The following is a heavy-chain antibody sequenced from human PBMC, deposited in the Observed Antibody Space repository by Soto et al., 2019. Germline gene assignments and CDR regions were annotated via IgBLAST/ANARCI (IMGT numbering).Heavy chain of an antibody. Sequence: GLLRLSRRTSRFTICRYSPYLGRQAPGKGLEWVSAISGSGGSTYYADSVKGRFTISRDNSKNTLYLQMNSLRAEDTAVYYCAKSEGGYVHDAFDIWGQGTMVTVSS. J-gene: IGHJ3*02. D-gene: IGHD5-12*01. CDR3: AKSEGGYVHDAFDI. CDR1: RFTICRYS. V-gene: IGHV3-23*01. CDR2: ISGSGGST.